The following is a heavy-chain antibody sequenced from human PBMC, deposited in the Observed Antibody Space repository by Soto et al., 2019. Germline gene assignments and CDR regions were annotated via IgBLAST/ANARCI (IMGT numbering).Heavy chain of an antibody. CDR2: IVVGSGNT. J-gene: IGHJ6*02. CDR3: AADEPIAARPWSYYYYGMDV. D-gene: IGHD6-6*01. V-gene: IGHV1-58*01. Sequence: GASVKVSFKASGFTFTSSAVQWVRQARGQRLEWIGWIVVGSGNTNYAQKFQERVTITRDMSTSTAYMELSSLRSEDTAVYYCAADEPIAARPWSYYYYGMDVWGQGTTVTVSS. CDR1: GFTFTSSA.